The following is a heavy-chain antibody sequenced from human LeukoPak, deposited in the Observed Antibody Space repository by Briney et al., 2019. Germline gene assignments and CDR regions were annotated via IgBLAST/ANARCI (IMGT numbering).Heavy chain of an antibody. CDR1: GGSISSYH. D-gene: IGHD3-16*01. CDR3: ARGSVITCGGVTQTGGNWFDP. CDR2: IYSGGNT. V-gene: IGHV4-4*07. J-gene: IGHJ5*02. Sequence: PSETLSLTCTVSGGSISSYHWSWIRQPAGKGLEWMGRIYSGGNTNYNPALKIRVTMSVDTSKKQFSLKLSSVTAADAAVDYCARGSVITCGGVTQTGGNWFDPWGQGTLVTVSS.